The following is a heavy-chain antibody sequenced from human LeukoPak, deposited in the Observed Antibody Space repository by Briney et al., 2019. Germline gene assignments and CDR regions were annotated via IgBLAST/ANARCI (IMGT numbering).Heavy chain of an antibody. Sequence: GGSLRLSCAASGFTVSSNYMSWVRQAPGKGLEWVSVIYSGGSTYYADSVKGRFTISRDNSKNTLYLQMNSLRAEDTAVYYCARLAYSSSWYGRDYYYYYYMDVWGKGTTVTVSS. J-gene: IGHJ6*03. CDR1: GFTVSSNY. D-gene: IGHD6-13*01. CDR2: IYSGGST. CDR3: ARLAYSSSWYGRDYYYYYYMDV. V-gene: IGHV3-53*01.